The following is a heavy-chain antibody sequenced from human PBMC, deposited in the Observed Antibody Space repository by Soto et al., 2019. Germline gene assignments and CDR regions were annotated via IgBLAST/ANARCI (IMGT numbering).Heavy chain of an antibody. V-gene: IGHV1-18*01. J-gene: IGHJ6*02. D-gene: IGHD3-16*01. CDR3: VLVDNYVTPTPQDV. CDR1: GYIFVNYG. CDR2: ISPYTGNT. Sequence: QVQLVQSGDEVKKPGASVKVSCKASGYIFVNYGIAWVRQAPGQGLEWTGWISPYTGNTHSATKIQGRLTMTTETSSSTAYMDLGSLTSDDTAVYYCVLVDNYVTPTPQDVWGQGTTVTVSS.